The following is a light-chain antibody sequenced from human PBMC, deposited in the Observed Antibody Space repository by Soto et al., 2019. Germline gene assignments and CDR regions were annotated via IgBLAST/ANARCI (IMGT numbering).Light chain of an antibody. CDR2: KAS. CDR1: QSISSW. CDR3: QQYGRFLT. V-gene: IGKV1-5*03. J-gene: IGKJ2*01. Sequence: DIQMTQSPSTLSASVGDRVTITFRASQSISSWLAWYQQKPGKAPKLLIYKASSLESGVPSRFSGSGSGTDFTLAISSLQPDDFATYYCQQYGRFLTFGQGTKVDIK.